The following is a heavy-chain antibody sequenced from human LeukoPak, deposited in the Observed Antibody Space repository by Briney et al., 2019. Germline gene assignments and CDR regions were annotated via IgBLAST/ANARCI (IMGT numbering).Heavy chain of an antibody. CDR1: GGSFSGYY. Sequence: SETLSLTCAVYGGSFSGYYWSWIRQPPGKGLEWIGEINHSGSTNYNPSLKSRVTISVDTSKNQFSLKLSSVTAADTAVYYCARDAPSPFYTAMAKGSGYMDVWGKGTTVTVSS. V-gene: IGHV4-34*01. CDR3: ARDAPSPFYTAMAKGSGYMDV. CDR2: INHSGST. J-gene: IGHJ6*03. D-gene: IGHD5-18*01.